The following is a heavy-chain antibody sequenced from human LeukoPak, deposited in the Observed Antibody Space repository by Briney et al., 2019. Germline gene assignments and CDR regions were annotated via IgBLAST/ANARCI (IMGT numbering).Heavy chain of an antibody. V-gene: IGHV4-59*08. Sequence: SETLSLTCTVSGGSIGGYHWSWIRQPPGKGLEWIGFISFSGSTNYNPSLKSRVTISGDTSRNQFSLRLSSVTAADTAVYFCARRNYGDYDHYFDYWGQGILVTVSS. CDR2: ISFSGST. D-gene: IGHD4-17*01. CDR3: ARRNYGDYDHYFDY. CDR1: GGSIGGYH. J-gene: IGHJ4*02.